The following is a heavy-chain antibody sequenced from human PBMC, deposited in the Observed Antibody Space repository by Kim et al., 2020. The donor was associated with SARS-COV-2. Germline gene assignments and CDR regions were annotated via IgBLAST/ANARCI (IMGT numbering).Heavy chain of an antibody. V-gene: IGHV3-21*01. CDR3: ARDHDYGDYYYGMDV. J-gene: IGHJ6*02. Sequence: DSVKGRFTISRDNANNSLYLQLNSLRAEDTAVYYCARDHDYGDYYYGMDVWGQGTTVTVSS. D-gene: IGHD4-17*01.